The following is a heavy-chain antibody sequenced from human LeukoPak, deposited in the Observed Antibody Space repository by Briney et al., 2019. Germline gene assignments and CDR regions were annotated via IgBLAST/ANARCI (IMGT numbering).Heavy chain of an antibody. CDR3: AREAAVAGSYDY. Sequence: SETLSLTCTVSGGSISSYYWSWIRQPAGKGLEWIGRIYTSGSTNYNPSLKSRVAMSVDTSKNQFSLKLSSVTAADTAVYYCAREAAVAGSYDYWGQGTLVTVSS. CDR2: IYTSGST. D-gene: IGHD6-19*01. CDR1: GGSISSYY. V-gene: IGHV4-4*07. J-gene: IGHJ4*02.